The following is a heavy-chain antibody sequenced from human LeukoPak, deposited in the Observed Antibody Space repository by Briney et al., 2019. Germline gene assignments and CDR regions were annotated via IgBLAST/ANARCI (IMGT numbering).Heavy chain of an antibody. J-gene: IGHJ4*02. D-gene: IGHD6-19*01. CDR3: AIDQPVAGVSNFDS. V-gene: IGHV7-4-1*02. CDR2: INPNTGNL. CDR1: GYTFTRYA. Sequence: GASVKDSCKASGYTFTRYAMNWLRQAPGQGLEWMGWINPNTGNLTYAQAFTGRFVFSLDTSVSTAYLQISSLNTEDTAVYYCAIDQPVAGVSNFDSWGQGTLVTVSS.